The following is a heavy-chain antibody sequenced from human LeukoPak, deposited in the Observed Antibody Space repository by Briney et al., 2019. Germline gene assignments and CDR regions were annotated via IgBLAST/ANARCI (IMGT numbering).Heavy chain of an antibody. CDR3: ARGPRPERWLQLGYYYYMDV. J-gene: IGHJ6*03. CDR1: GDSISSSSYY. Sequence: PSETLSLTCTVSGDSISSSSYYWGWIRQPPGKGLEWIGNIYYSGSTYYNPSLKSRVTISVDTSKNQFSLKLSSVTAADTAVYYCARGPRPERWLQLGYYYYMDVWGKGTTVTISS. CDR2: IYYSGST. V-gene: IGHV4-39*07. D-gene: IGHD5-24*01.